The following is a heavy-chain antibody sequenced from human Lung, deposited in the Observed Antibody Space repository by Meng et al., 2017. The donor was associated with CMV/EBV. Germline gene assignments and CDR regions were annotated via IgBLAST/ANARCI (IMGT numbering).Heavy chain of an antibody. CDR3: ARLLSKCLIVVRAVSFDC. V-gene: IGHV3-48*03. CDR2: ISSSGSTI. Sequence: GEXXKIPCAASGFTFSSYEMNRVRQAPGKGLEWVSYISSSGSTIYYADSVKGRFTISRDNTKNSLYLQMNSLRAEDTAVYYCARLLSKCLIVVRAVSFDCWXQGTXVTVSS. CDR1: GFTFSSYE. J-gene: IGHJ4*01. D-gene: IGHD2-2*01.